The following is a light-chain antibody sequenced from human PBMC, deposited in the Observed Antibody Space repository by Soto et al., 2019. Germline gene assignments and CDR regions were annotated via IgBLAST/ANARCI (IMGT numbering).Light chain of an antibody. CDR3: QQYGSAPRT. CDR2: DAS. V-gene: IGKV3-20*01. Sequence: EIVLTQSPGTLSLSPGERAILSCRASQSVSSDSLAWYRQKPGQAPRLLVYDASSRATGIPDRFRGSGSGTDFTRTISRLEPEDFAVYYCQQYGSAPRTFGQGTKVENK. CDR1: QSVSSDS. J-gene: IGKJ1*01.